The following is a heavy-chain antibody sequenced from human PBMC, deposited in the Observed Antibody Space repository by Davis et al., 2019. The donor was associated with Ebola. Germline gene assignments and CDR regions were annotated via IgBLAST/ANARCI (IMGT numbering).Heavy chain of an antibody. CDR2: IKSKSDGGTT. CDR3: TTLPTGARDY. V-gene: IGHV3-15*01. D-gene: IGHD2-8*02. CDR1: GFTFSYAW. Sequence: GESLKISCAASGFTFSYAWMSWVRQAPGKGLEWVGRIKSKSDGGTTDYAAPAKGRFTISRYESKNTWYLQMNSLKAEVTAVYYCTTLPTGARDYWGQGTLVTVSP. J-gene: IGHJ4*02.